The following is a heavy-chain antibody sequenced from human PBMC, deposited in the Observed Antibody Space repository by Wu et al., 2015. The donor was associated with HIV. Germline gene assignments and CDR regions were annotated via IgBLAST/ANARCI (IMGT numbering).Heavy chain of an antibody. CDR1: GYSITDYY. Sequence: QVQLVQPGAEVKKPGASVKVSCQASGYSITDYYIHWVRQAPGQGLEWMGWINPDSGGTNYAQKFQGRVTLTRETSIGTAYMELTRLTSDDTAVYYCTRGDYAYYDFWSAYPTYWGQGTLVIVSS. CDR2: INPDSGGT. D-gene: IGHD3-3*01. CDR3: TRGDYAYYDFWSAYPTY. V-gene: IGHV1-2*02. J-gene: IGHJ4*02.